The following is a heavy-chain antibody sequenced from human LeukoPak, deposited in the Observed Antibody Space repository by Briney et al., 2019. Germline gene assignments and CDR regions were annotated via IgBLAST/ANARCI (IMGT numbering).Heavy chain of an antibody. CDR3: ARGAYCGGDCSDY. Sequence: GASVKVSCKASGYTFTGYYMHWVRQAPGQGLEWMGWINPNSGGTNYAQKFQGRVTMTRDTSISTAYMELSSLRSEDTAVYYCARGAYCGGDCSDYWGQGTLVTVSS. D-gene: IGHD2-21*02. CDR2: INPNSGGT. J-gene: IGHJ4*02. CDR1: GYTFTGYY. V-gene: IGHV1-2*02.